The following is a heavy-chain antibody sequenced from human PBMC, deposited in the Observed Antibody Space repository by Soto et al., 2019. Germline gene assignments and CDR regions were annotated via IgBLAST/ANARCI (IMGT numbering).Heavy chain of an antibody. CDR3: ARVYYGSASYSVRWYFDI. Sequence: QVQLVQSGAEVKKTGSSVNVSCKSSGCTFSSYAISWVRQATGQGLEWMGGIIPIFGTANYAQKFQGRITITADEYKSTAYMALSSLRSEDTALYYCARVYYGSASYSVRWYFDIWGRGTLVTVSS. J-gene: IGHJ2*01. V-gene: IGHV1-69*12. D-gene: IGHD3-10*01. CDR2: IIPIFGTA. CDR1: GCTFSSYA.